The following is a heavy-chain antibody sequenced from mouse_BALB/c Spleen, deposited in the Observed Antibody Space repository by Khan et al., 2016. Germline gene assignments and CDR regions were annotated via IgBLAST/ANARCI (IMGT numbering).Heavy chain of an antibody. J-gene: IGHJ1*01. Sequence: EVQLQESGPSLVKPSQTLSLPCSVTGDSITSGYWNWIRKFPGNKLEYMGYISYSGSTYYNPSPQSRISITRDTSKTQYYLQLNSVTTEDTATDYCARYDGSRYWYFDVWGAGTTVTVSS. CDR2: ISYSGST. CDR3: ARYDGSRYWYFDV. V-gene: IGHV3-8*02. CDR1: GDSITSGY. D-gene: IGHD1-1*01.